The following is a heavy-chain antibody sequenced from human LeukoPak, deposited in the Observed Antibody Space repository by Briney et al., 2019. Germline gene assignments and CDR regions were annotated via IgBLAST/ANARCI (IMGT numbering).Heavy chain of an antibody. V-gene: IGHV3-7*03. J-gene: IGHJ5*02. D-gene: IGHD3-3*01. CDR1: GFTFTSYW. Sequence: GGSLRPSCAASGFTFTSYWMNWVRQAPGKGLEWVGNIKPDGSQTYYVDSVKGRFTISRDNAKNSVSLQLNSLRAEDTAVYFCVRSIDAWGQGTLVTVSS. CDR2: IKPDGSQT. CDR3: VRSIDA.